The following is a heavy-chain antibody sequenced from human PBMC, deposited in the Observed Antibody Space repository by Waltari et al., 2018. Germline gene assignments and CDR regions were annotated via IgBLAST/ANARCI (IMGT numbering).Heavy chain of an antibody. V-gene: IGHV3-53*02. D-gene: IGHD6-13*01. Sequence: EVQLVETGGGLIQPGGSLRLSCAASGFTVSSNYMSWVRQAPGKGLEWVSVIYSGGSTYYADSVKGRFTISRDNSKNTLYLQMNSLRAEDTAVYYCCSSWYSTFVDYWGQGTLVTVSS. CDR1: GFTVSSNY. CDR3: CSSWYSTFVDY. J-gene: IGHJ4*02. CDR2: IYSGGST.